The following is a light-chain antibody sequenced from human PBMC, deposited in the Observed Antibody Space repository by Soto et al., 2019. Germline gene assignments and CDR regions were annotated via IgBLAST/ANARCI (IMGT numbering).Light chain of an antibody. CDR2: DAS. CDR3: QQYLSSLPT. CDR1: QSVSTN. Sequence: EIVMTQSPGTLSVSPGEGATLSCRASQSVSTNLAWYQQKPDQAPRLLIYDASTTATGMPARFSGSGSGTEFTLTISSLQSEDFAVYYCQQYLSSLPTFGQGTKLEI. J-gene: IGKJ2*01. V-gene: IGKV3-15*01.